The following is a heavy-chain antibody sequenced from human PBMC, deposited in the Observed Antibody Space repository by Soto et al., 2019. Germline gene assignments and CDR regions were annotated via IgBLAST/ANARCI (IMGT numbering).Heavy chain of an antibody. CDR1: GYRFSRYG. D-gene: IGHD2-21*01. Sequence: QVQLVQSGGEVKEPGASVKVSCKASGYRFSRYGINWVRQAPGQGLEWMGWVSTYDGNTQYAQKFQGRITMTTDTSTNTVYLELRSLTSDYTAVYYCARDEEDANLMIVVLPGDYWGQGTLVSVSS. CDR2: VSTYDGNT. J-gene: IGHJ4*02. V-gene: IGHV1-18*01. CDR3: ARDEEDANLMIVVLPGDY.